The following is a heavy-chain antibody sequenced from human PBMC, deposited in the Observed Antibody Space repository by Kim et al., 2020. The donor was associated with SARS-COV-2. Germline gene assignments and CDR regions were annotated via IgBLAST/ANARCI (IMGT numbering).Heavy chain of an antibody. Sequence: SRTTKYHPSLQSRITVSVDMSKNQFSLKLSSVSAADTAVYYCARGRSSSLWGQGTLVTVSS. CDR3: ARGRSSSL. V-gene: IGHV4-59*09. CDR2: SRTT. J-gene: IGHJ4*02. D-gene: IGHD6-6*01.